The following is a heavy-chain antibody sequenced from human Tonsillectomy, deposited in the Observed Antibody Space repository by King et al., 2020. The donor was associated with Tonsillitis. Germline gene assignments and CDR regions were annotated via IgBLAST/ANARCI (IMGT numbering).Heavy chain of an antibody. CDR3: ARGSSSWIGMRQFDY. J-gene: IGHJ4*02. CDR1: GFTFSSHA. V-gene: IGHV3-30-3*01. CDR2: ISRDDTSI. D-gene: IGHD6-13*01. Sequence: VQLVESGGGMVQPGRSLRLSCAASGFTFSSHAMNWVRQTPGTGLEWVALISRDDTSIYYADSVRGRFTISRNNTENTRYLHINTLRAEDTAVYYCARGSSSWIGMRQFDYWGQGTLVTVSS.